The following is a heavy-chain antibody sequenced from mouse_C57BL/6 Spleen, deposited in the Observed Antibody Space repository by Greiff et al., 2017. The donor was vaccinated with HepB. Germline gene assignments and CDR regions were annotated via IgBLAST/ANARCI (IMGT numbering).Heavy chain of an antibody. J-gene: IGHJ2*01. CDR1: GYTFTSYW. CDR3: ARREGVTPFDY. Sequence: QVQLQQPGAELVKPGASVKLSCKASGYTFTSYWMHWVKQRPGQGLEWIGMIHPNSGSTNYNEKFKSKATLTVDKSSSTAYMQLSSLTSEESAVYYCARREGVTPFDYWGQGTTLTVSS. D-gene: IGHD2-2*01. V-gene: IGHV1-64*01. CDR2: IHPNSGST.